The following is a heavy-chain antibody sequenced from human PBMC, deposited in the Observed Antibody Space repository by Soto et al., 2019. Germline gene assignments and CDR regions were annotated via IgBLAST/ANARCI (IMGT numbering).Heavy chain of an antibody. CDR2: IYQTGTT. J-gene: IGHJ5*02. V-gene: IGHV4-30-2*01. CDR3: ARAVFCTDGFCFPNWLYP. CDR1: GDTINDDGHS. Sequence: PSETLSLSCTVSGDTINDDGHSGSWNPQPPGEALEWIGYIYQTGTTLYNPSLSSLVSLSADRSKNQFSLHLTSVTAADTAVYYCARAVFCTDGFCFPNWLYPWGQGILVTVSS. D-gene: IGHD2-8*01.